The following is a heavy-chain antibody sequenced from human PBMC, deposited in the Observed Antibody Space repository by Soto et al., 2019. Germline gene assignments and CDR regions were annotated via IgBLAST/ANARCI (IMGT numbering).Heavy chain of an antibody. V-gene: IGHV4-34*01. CDR3: ARALSVATIGVFYY. CDR2: INHSGST. Sequence: SETLSLTCAVYGGSFSGYYWSWIRQPPGKGLEWIGEINHSGSTNYNPSLKSRVTISVDTSKNQFSLKLSSVIAADTAVYYCARALSVATIGVFYYWGQGTLVTVSS. J-gene: IGHJ4*02. CDR1: GGSFSGYY. D-gene: IGHD5-12*01.